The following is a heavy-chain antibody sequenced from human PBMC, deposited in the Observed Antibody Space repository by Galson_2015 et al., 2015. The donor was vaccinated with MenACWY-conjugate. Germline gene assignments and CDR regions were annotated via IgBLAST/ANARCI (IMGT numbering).Heavy chain of an antibody. D-gene: IGHD2-15*01. CDR3: VRTSYCSGGRCYSPFDF. V-gene: IGHV2-70*04. CDR2: IDWDDDK. J-gene: IGHJ4*02. Sequence: PALVKPTQTLTLTCTFSGFSLSTSGMRVNWVRQPPGKALEWLARIDWDDDKLYNTSLRDQLTISKDTSKNQVVLTMTNMDPVDTATYYCVRTSYCSGGRCYSPFDFWGQGTLVTVSS. CDR1: GFSLSTSGMR.